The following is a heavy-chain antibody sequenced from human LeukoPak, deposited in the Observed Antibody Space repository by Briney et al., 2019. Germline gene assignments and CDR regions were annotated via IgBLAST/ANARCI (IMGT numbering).Heavy chain of an antibody. CDR2: IYHSGST. Sequence: SETLSLTCAVSGGSISSGGYSWTWIRQPPGKGLEWIGYIYHSGSTYYNPSLKSRVTISVDRSKNQFSLKLSSVTAADTAVYYCARGWAAADLSIDYWGQGTLVTVSS. CDR3: ARGWAAADLSIDY. J-gene: IGHJ4*02. CDR1: GGSISSGGYS. V-gene: IGHV4-30-2*01. D-gene: IGHD6-13*01.